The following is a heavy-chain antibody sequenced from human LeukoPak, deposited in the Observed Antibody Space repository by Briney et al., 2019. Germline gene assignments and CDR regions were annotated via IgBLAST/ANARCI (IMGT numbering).Heavy chain of an antibody. CDR3: ARGGRYSGSYFWFDP. V-gene: IGHV4-34*01. CDR1: GGSFSGYY. D-gene: IGHD1-26*01. CDR2: INHSGST. J-gene: IGHJ5*02. Sequence: SETLSLTCAVSGGSFSGYYWSWIRQPPGKGLEWIGEINHSGSTNYNPSLKSRVTISVDTSKNQFSLKLSSVTAADTAVYYCARGGRYSGSYFWFDPWGQGTLVTVSS.